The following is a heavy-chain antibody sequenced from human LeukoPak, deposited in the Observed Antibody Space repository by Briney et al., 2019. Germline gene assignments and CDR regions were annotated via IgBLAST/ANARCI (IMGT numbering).Heavy chain of an antibody. CDR1: GFTFSSYS. D-gene: IGHD1-26*01. Sequence: HPGGSLRLSCAASGFTFSSYSINWVRQAPGKGLEWLSYIIGGKTKTTYYADSVKGRFTISRDNTKNSVYLEMNSLRAEDTAVYYCARGGAGSGGDYFDYWGQGTLVTVSS. CDR2: IIGGKTKTT. J-gene: IGHJ4*02. CDR3: ARGGAGSGGDYFDY. V-gene: IGHV3-48*04.